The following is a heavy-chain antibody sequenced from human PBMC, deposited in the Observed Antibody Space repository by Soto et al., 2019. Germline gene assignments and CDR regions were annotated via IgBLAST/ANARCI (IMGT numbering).Heavy chain of an antibody. CDR3: AMDFGSGSGYGIDV. Sequence: HLQLQESGPGLVKPSETLSLTCTVSGGAISSNNYYWGWLRQPPGKGLEWIGRVYYSGSNYYTPSLRRRVTITVDTPKKQFSLRLSSVTAADPAVDYCAMDFGSGSGYGIDVWGQGTTVTVSS. D-gene: IGHD3-10*01. CDR2: VYYSGSN. CDR1: GGAISSNNYY. J-gene: IGHJ6*02. V-gene: IGHV4-39*01.